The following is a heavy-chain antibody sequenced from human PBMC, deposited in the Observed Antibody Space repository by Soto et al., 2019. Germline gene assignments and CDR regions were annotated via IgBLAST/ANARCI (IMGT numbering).Heavy chain of an antibody. V-gene: IGHV4-34*01. CDR3: ARARKRVVVVAAAQGNFFDY. CDR2: INHSGST. CDR1: GGSFSGYY. Sequence: QVQLQQWGAGLLKPSETLSLTCAVYGGSFSGYYWSWIRQPPGKGLEWIGEINHSGSTNYNPSLKSRVTISVDTSKNQFSLKLSSVTAADTAVYYCARARKRVVVVAAAQGNFFDYWGQGTLVTVSS. J-gene: IGHJ4*02. D-gene: IGHD2-15*01.